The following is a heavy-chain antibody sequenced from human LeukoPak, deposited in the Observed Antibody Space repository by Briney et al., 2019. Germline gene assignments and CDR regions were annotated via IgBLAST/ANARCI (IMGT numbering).Heavy chain of an antibody. V-gene: IGHV1-69*05. CDR3: AREPQFKRDRYNRRGEHWFDP. CDR1: GGTFSIYA. D-gene: IGHD5-24*01. J-gene: IGHJ5*02. CDR2: IIAIFGTA. Sequence: ASVRVSFKASGGTFSIYAISWVRQAPGQGGEWMGGIIAIFGTANYAQKFQGTLTLPTDESTTTAYIELSSLRSEDTAVYYCAREPQFKRDRYNRRGEHWFDPWGQGTLVTVSS.